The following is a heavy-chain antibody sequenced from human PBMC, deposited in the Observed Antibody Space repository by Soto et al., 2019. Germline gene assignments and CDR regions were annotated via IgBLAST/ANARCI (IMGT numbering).Heavy chain of an antibody. Sequence: PGGSLRLSCAASGFTFSSYSMNWVRQAPGKGLEWVSSISSSSSSYIYYADSVKGRFTISRDNAKNSLYLQMNSLRAEDTAVYYCARSRVEERGGSFDYWGQGTLVTVSS. D-gene: IGHD3-10*01. J-gene: IGHJ4*02. CDR1: GFTFSSYS. CDR2: ISSSSSSYI. CDR3: ARSRVEERGGSFDY. V-gene: IGHV3-21*01.